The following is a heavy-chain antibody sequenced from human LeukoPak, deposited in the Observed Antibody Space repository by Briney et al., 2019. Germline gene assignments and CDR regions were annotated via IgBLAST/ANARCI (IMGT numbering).Heavy chain of an antibody. V-gene: IGHV3-23*01. CDR3: ARGNLYGPTDY. D-gene: IGHD2/OR15-2a*01. Sequence: GGSLRLSCAASGFTFANYAMTWVRQAPGKGLEWVSVISDSGGRTYYADSVKGRFTISRDNSKNTLYLQMNSLRGEDTAVYYCARGNLYGPTDYWGQGTLVTVSS. J-gene: IGHJ4*02. CDR1: GFTFANYA. CDR2: ISDSGGRT.